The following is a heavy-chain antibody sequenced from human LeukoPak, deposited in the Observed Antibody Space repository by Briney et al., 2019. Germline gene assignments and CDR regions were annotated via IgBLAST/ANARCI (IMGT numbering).Heavy chain of an antibody. CDR1: GFTFSRYD. V-gene: IGHV3-30*02. J-gene: IGHJ4*02. CDR2: MRYDGTSE. CDR3: AKASPPYSNSERVDYFDH. Sequence: GGSLRLSCAASGFTFSRYDMHWVRQAPGKGLAWVAFMRYDGTSEYYGDSVKGRFTISRDNSKNTLYLQMNSLRDEDTAVYYCAKASPPYSNSERVDYFDHWGQGILVTVSS. D-gene: IGHD6-13*01.